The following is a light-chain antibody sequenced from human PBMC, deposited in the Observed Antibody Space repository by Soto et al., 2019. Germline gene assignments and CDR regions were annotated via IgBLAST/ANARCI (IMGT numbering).Light chain of an antibody. V-gene: IGKV1-6*01. CDR3: LQDFKYPRP. Sequence: AIQMTQSPSSLSASVGVRVTITCRASQDIRTELGWYQQKPGKAPRLLSYRTFSLQSGVPSRYSRSGSGTDFTLTNNRPQPYDFATLFCLQDFKYPRPFGQATMGEV. CDR2: RTF. CDR1: QDIRTE. J-gene: IGKJ1*01.